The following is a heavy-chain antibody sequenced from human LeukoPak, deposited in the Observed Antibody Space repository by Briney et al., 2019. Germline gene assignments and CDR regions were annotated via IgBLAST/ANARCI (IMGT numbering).Heavy chain of an antibody. D-gene: IGHD2-2*01. V-gene: IGHV4-34*01. CDR2: INHSGST. Sequence: SETLSLTCAVYGGSLSGYYWSWIRQPPGKGLEWIGEINHSGSTNYNPSLKSRVTISVDTSKNQFSLKLSSVTAADTAVYYCARGLFVVVPAATNWFDPWGQGTLVTVSS. J-gene: IGHJ5*02. CDR3: ARGLFVVVPAATNWFDP. CDR1: GGSLSGYY.